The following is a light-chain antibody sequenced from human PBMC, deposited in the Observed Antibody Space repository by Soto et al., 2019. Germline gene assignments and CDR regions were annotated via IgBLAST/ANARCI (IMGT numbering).Light chain of an antibody. CDR3: QQYDNLPLT. J-gene: IGKJ4*01. CDR2: DAS. V-gene: IGKV1-33*01. CDR1: QDIGNF. Sequence: DIQMTQSLPTLSASVGDRVTITCQASQDIGNFLGWYQQKPGKVPKLLIFDASNLETGVPSRFSGSGSGTDFTFTISSLQPEDIATYYCQQYDNLPLTFGGGTKVDIK.